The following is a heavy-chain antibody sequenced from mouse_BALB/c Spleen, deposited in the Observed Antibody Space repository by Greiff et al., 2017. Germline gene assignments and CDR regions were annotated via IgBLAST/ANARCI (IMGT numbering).Heavy chain of an antibody. CDR2: IYPGDGDT. V-gene: IGHV1-80*01. Sequence: QVQLQQSGAELVRPGSSVKISCKASGYAFSSYWMNWVKQRPGQGLEWIGQIYPGDGDTNYNGKFKGKATLTADKSSSTAYMQLSSLTSEDSAVYFCARSAPWQYFDVWGAGTTVTVSS. J-gene: IGHJ1*01. CDR1: GYAFSSYW. CDR3: ARSAPWQYFDV.